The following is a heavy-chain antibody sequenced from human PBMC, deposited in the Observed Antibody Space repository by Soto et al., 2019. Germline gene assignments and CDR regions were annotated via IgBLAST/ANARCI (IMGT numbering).Heavy chain of an antibody. CDR2: ISGSGGST. CDR3: AKGIAARRDAFDI. J-gene: IGHJ3*02. CDR1: GFTFSSYA. D-gene: IGHD6-6*01. V-gene: IGHV3-23*01. Sequence: EVQLLESGGGLVQPGGSLRLSCAASGFTFSSYAMSWVHQAPGKGREWVSAISGSGGSTYYADSVKGRFTISRDNSKNTLYLQMNSLRAEDTAVYYCAKGIAARRDAFDIWGQGTMVTVSS.